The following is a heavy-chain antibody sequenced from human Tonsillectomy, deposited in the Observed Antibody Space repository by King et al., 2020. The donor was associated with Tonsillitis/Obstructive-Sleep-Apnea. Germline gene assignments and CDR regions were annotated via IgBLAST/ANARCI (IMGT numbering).Heavy chain of an antibody. CDR3: ARDVRYYDFWSGYYGEAFDI. V-gene: IGHV1-18*04. Sequence: QLVQSGAEVKKPGASVKVSCKASGYTFTSYGISWVRQAPGQGLEWMGWISGYNDNTNYAQKPKGRVTMTTDTATSTAYMELTSLRSDDTAVYYCARDVRYYDFWSGYYGEAFDIWGQGTMVTVSS. J-gene: IGHJ3*02. CDR2: ISGYNDNT. D-gene: IGHD3-3*01. CDR1: GYTFTSYG.